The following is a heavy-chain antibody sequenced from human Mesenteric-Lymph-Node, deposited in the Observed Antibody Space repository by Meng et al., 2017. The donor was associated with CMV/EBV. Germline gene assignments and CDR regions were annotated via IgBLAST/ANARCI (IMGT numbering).Heavy chain of an antibody. V-gene: IGHV3-49*04. D-gene: IGHD3-22*01. J-gene: IGHJ3*02. CDR1: GFTFGDYA. CDR2: IRSKAYGGTT. CDR3: AKDLFTYYYDSSGLQDAFDI. Sequence: GGSLRLSCTASGFTFGDYAMSWVRQAPGKGLEWVGFIRSKAYGGTTEYAASVKGRFTISRDDSKSIAYLQMNSLRAEDTAVYYCAKDLFTYYYDSSGLQDAFDIWGQGTMVTVSS.